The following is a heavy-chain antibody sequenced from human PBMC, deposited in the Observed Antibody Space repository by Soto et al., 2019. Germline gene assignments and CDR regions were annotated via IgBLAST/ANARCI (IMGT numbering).Heavy chain of an antibody. J-gene: IGHJ4*02. D-gene: IGHD3-3*01. V-gene: IGHV3-11*01. Sequence: GGSLRLSCAASGFTLRDYYMGWIRQAPGKGLEWVSYISSSGETIYYADSVKGRFTISRDSAKNSLSLQMNSLRAEDTAVYYCARDYWVFGVDYWGQGSLVTVSS. CDR2: ISSSGETI. CDR1: GFTLRDYY. CDR3: ARDYWVFGVDY.